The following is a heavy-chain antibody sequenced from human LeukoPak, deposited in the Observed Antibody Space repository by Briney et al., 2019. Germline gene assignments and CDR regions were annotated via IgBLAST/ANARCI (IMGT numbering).Heavy chain of an antibody. J-gene: IGHJ1*01. CDR3: ARDVLGHISP. V-gene: IGHV3-53*01. D-gene: IGHD2-21*01. Sequence: GGSLGLSCVASGFSISTNHMNWVRQAPGKGLEWVSTVYGGGSSNYADSVKGRFTVSRDNSKNTLSLQMHSLRAEDTAVYYCARDVLGHISPWGQGTLVTVSS. CDR1: GFSISTNH. CDR2: VYGGGSS.